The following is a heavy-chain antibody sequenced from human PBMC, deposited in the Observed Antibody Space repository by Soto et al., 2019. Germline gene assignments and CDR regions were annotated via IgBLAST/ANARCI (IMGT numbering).Heavy chain of an antibody. CDR1: GGTFSKYA. J-gene: IGHJ6*02. CDR2: TIPMFGTP. V-gene: IGHV1-69*01. D-gene: IGHD3-22*01. CDR3: ARPLRDRNYYYGMAV. Sequence: QVQLVQSGAEMQQPGASVRVSCKASGGTFSKYAFSWVRQAPGQGLEWLGRTIPMFGTPNYAQKFQGRVAISADESTATVYMELSSLRSEDTAVYFCARPLRDRNYYYGMAVWGQGTTVTVSS.